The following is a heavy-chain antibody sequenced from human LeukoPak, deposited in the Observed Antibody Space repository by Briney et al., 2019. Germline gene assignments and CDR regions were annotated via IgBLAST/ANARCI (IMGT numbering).Heavy chain of an antibody. CDR2: ISGSGGST. CDR3: AKKRPVGSGYPNAFDY. J-gene: IGHJ4*02. V-gene: IGHV3-23*01. Sequence: GGSLRLSCAASGLIFSSYGMSWVRQAPGKGLEWVSGISGSGGSTYYADSVKGRFTISRDNSKNTLYLQMNSLRAEDTAVYYCAKKRPVGSGYPNAFDYWGQGTLVTVSS. CDR1: GLIFSSYG. D-gene: IGHD3-22*01.